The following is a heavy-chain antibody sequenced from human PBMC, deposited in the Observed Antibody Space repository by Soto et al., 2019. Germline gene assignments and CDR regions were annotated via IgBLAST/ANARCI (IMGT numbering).Heavy chain of an antibody. CDR1: GGSISSSSYY. CDR3: ARHPGGHP. D-gene: IGHD3-10*01. Sequence: QLLESGPGLVKPSETLSLTCTVSGGSISSSSYYWGWIRQPPGKGLEWIGSIYYSGSTYYNPSLKSRVTISVDTSKNQFSLKLSSVTAADTAVYYCARHPGGHPWGQGTLVTVSS. CDR2: IYYSGST. V-gene: IGHV4-39*01. J-gene: IGHJ5*02.